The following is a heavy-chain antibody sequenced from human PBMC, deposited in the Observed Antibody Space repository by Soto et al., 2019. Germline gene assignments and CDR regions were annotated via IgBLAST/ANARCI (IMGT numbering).Heavy chain of an antibody. D-gene: IGHD4-17*01. V-gene: IGHV3-33*01. CDR2: IWYDGSNK. CDR3: ARVDASAVTDAFDL. Sequence: QVQLVESGGGVVQPGRSLRLSCAASGFTFSSYGMHWVRQAPGKGLEWVAVIWYDGSNKYYADSVKGRFTISRDNSKNTLYLEMISLRAEDTAVYYCARVDASAVTDAFDLWGQGTMVTVSS. J-gene: IGHJ3*01. CDR1: GFTFSSYG.